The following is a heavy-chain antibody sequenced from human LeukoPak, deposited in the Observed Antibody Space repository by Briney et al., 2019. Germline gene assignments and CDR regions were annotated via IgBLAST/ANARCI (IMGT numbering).Heavy chain of an antibody. CDR2: ISAYSGNT. Sequence: ASVKVSCKASGYTFTSYGISWVRQAPGQGLEWMGWISAYSGNTNYAQKLQGRVTMTTDTSTSTAYMELRSLRSDDTAVYYCARDQEDYDYVWGSYRYFDYWGQGTLVTVSP. D-gene: IGHD3-16*02. V-gene: IGHV1-18*01. J-gene: IGHJ4*02. CDR1: GYTFTSYG. CDR3: ARDQEDYDYVWGSYRYFDY.